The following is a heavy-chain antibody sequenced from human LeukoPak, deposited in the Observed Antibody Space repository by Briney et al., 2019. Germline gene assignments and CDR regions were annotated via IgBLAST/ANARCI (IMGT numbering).Heavy chain of an antibody. J-gene: IGHJ4*02. V-gene: IGHV3-21*01. D-gene: IGHD5-24*01. CDR3: ARNLEMATY. CDR1: GFTFSAYW. Sequence: GGSLRLSCAASGFTFSAYWMHWVRQAPGKGLEWVSPISSSSSYIYYADSVKGRFTISRDNAKNSLYLQMNSLRAEDTAVYYCARNLEMATYWGQGTLVTVSS. CDR2: ISSSSSYI.